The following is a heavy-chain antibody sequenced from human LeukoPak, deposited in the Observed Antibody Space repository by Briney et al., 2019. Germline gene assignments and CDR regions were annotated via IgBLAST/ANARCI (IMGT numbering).Heavy chain of an antibody. CDR2: IRSKGNNYAT. Sequence: GGSLRLSCAASGFTFSGSAMHWVRQASGKGLGWVGHIRSKGNNYATAYAASVKGRFTISRDDSKNTAYLQMDSLKTEDTAVYYCTRHETSIDYWGQGTLVTVSS. CDR1: GFTFSGSA. D-gene: IGHD1-7*01. J-gene: IGHJ4*02. CDR3: TRHETSIDY. V-gene: IGHV3-73*01.